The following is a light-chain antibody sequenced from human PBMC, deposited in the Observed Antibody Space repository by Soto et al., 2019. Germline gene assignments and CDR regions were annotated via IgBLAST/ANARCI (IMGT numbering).Light chain of an antibody. J-gene: IGLJ1*01. CDR3: QSYDSSLGNV. Sequence: QSVLTQPASVSGSPGQSITISCTGASSDIGDDYDVAWYQQHPGTAPKLLIYGNNHRPSGVPDRFSGSKSGTSASLAITGLQAEDETDYYCQSYDSSLGNVFGTGTKVTVL. CDR1: SSDIGDDYD. CDR2: GNN. V-gene: IGLV1-40*01.